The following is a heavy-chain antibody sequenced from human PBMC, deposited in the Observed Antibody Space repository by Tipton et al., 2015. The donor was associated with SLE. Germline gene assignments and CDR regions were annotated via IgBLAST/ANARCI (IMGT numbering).Heavy chain of an antibody. CDR1: GFTFSSYE. CDR2: ISRSSSII. D-gene: IGHD6-19*01. Sequence: GSLRLSCAASGFTFSSYEMNWVRQAPGKGLEWVSYISRSSSIIHYADSVKGRFTISRDNAKNSLYLQMNSLSAEDTAVYYCARVGLGSGFYWGQGTLVTVSS. V-gene: IGHV3-48*03. CDR3: ARVGLGSGFY. J-gene: IGHJ4*02.